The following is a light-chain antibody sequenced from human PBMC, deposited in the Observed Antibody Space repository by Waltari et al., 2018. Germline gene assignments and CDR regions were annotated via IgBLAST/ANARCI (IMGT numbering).Light chain of an antibody. Sequence: QSALSQHASVSASFGQSITISCTGTSSDVGSSDSVSWYQHHPGKAPKFISYDVSKRPSGVPNRFSGSKYGKRASLTISGLQPDDEAVYYCCAFAVGDTYVFGSGTNVTV. CDR1: SSDVGSSDS. CDR3: CAFAVGDTYV. V-gene: IGLV2-23*02. CDR2: DVS. J-gene: IGLJ1*01.